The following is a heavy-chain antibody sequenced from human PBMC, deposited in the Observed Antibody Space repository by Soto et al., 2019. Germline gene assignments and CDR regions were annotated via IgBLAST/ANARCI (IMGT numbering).Heavy chain of an antibody. CDR3: ARSEEDSDYYCYGLDV. CDR1: GDSVSSSSVA. CDR2: TYYRSRWYS. D-gene: IGHD2-15*01. Sequence: SQTLSLTCVISGDSVSSSSVAWNWARQSPSRGLEWLGRTYYRSRWYSDFAVSVRGRIVINADTSKNQFSLQLNSVTPEDTAVYFCARSEEDSDYYCYGLDVWGQGXTVTVYS. V-gene: IGHV6-1*01. J-gene: IGHJ6*02.